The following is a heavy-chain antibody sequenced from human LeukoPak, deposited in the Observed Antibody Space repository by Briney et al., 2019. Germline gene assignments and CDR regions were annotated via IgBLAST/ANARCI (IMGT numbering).Heavy chain of an antibody. V-gene: IGHV4-34*01. J-gene: IGHJ3*02. Sequence: SETLSLTCAVYGGSFSGYYWSWIRQPPGKGLEWIGEINHSGSTNYNPSLKSRVTISVDASKNQFSLKLSSVTAAGTAVYYCARGGSAFDIWGQGTMVTVSS. CDR2: INHSGST. D-gene: IGHD1-26*01. CDR3: ARGGSAFDI. CDR1: GGSFSGYY.